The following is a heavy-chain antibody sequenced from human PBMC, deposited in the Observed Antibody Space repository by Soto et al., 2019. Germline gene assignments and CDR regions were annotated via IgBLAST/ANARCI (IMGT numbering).Heavy chain of an antibody. Sequence: QVQLQQWGAGLLKPSETLSLTCAVYGGSFSGYYWNWIRQPPGKGLERIGEINHSGSTKYKPSLKSRVTISVDTSKNQFSLKLSSVTAADTAVYYCASVPLDYWGQGTLVTVSS. CDR1: GGSFSGYY. D-gene: IGHD6-6*01. V-gene: IGHV4-34*01. CDR3: ASVPLDY. J-gene: IGHJ4*02. CDR2: INHSGST.